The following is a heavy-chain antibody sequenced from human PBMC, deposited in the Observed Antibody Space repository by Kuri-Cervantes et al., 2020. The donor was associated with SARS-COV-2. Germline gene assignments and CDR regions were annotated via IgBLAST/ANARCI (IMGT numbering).Heavy chain of an antibody. CDR1: RFTFRNYG. CDR3: AKSSGTADGGFDP. CDR2: ISYDETYK. V-gene: IGHV3-30*18. D-gene: IGHD6-19*01. J-gene: IGHJ5*02. Sequence: GGSLRLSCAASRFTFRNYGMHWVRQAPGKGLEWVALISYDETYKYYADPVEGRFTISRDNSKNTLYLQMNSLRAEDTAVYYCAKSSGTADGGFDPWGQGTLVTVSS.